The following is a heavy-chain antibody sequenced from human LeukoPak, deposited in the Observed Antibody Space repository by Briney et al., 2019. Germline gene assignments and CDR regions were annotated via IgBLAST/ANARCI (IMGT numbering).Heavy chain of an antibody. CDR3: ARGGDSRPPPYYFFYYMDV. Sequence: GGSLRLSCAASGFTFSSYAMHWVRQAPGKGLEWVAVISYDGSNKYYADSVKGRFTISRDNSKNTLYLQMNSLRAEDTAVYYCARGGDSRPPPYYFFYYMDVWGKGTTVTVSS. CDR1: GFTFSSYA. CDR2: ISYDGSNK. J-gene: IGHJ6*03. D-gene: IGHD6-13*01. V-gene: IGHV3-30-3*01.